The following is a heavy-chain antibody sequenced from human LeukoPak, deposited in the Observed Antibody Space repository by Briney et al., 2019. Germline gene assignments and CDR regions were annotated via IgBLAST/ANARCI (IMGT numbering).Heavy chain of an antibody. CDR1: AFTFSRYG. CDR2: IRYDGSKK. D-gene: IGHD2-15*01. V-gene: IGHV3-30*02. Sequence: GGSLRLSCAASAFTFSRYGMHWVRQAPGKGLEWVTFIRYDGSKKYYADSVKGRFTISRDNSKNTLYLQMNSLRAEDTAVYYCARTPEFCSGGSCYSEGYFDSWGQGTLVTVSS. CDR3: ARTPEFCSGGSCYSEGYFDS. J-gene: IGHJ4*03.